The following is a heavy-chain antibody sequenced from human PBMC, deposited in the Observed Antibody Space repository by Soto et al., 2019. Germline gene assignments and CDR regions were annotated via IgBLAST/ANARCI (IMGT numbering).Heavy chain of an antibody. J-gene: IGHJ6*02. CDR2: VYSGGGT. Sequence: SETLSLTCTVSGGSISSYYWSWIRQPPGKGLEWIGYVYSGGGTNYNPSLKSRVTISVDTSKNQFSLKLSSVTAADTAVYYCACIFSGGYGYGFYYYGMDVWGQGTTVTVSS. CDR3: ACIFSGGYGYGFYYYGMDV. V-gene: IGHV4-4*08. CDR1: GGSISSYY. D-gene: IGHD5-18*01.